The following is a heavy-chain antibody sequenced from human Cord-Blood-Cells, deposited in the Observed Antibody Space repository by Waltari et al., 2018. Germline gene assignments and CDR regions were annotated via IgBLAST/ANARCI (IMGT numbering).Heavy chain of an antibody. Sequence: QVQLVQSGAEVKKPGSSVKVSCKASGGTFSSYAISWVRQAPGQGLEWMGGILPIFGTANYAQKFQGRVTITADESTSTAYMGLSRLGSEDTAVYYWARSTIFGVVTRIVYFDYWGQGTLVTVSS. CDR3: ARSTIFGVVTRIVYFDY. J-gene: IGHJ4*02. V-gene: IGHV1-69*01. D-gene: IGHD3-3*01. CDR2: ILPIFGTA. CDR1: GGTFSSYA.